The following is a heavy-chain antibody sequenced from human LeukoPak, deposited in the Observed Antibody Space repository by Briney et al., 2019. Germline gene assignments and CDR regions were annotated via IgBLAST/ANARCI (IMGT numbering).Heavy chain of an antibody. V-gene: IGHV1-2*02. Sequence: ASVKVSCKTSGYSFTDYYMHWVRQAPRQGLEWMGWINPNSGGTSSAQKFQGRVTMTRDMSITTVYMEVSWLTSDDTAIYYCARADRLDGGPYLIGPWGQGTLVTVSS. CDR2: INPNSGGT. CDR3: ARADRLDGGPYLIGP. D-gene: IGHD2-21*01. J-gene: IGHJ5*02. CDR1: GYSFTDYY.